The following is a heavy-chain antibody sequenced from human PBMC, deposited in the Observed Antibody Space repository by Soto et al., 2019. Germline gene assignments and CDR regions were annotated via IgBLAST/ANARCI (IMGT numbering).Heavy chain of an antibody. CDR3: ARDLGPPNWFDS. V-gene: IGHV1-18*01. D-gene: IGHD2-8*01. CDR2: ISGYNGNT. CDR1: GYAFSGYR. J-gene: IGHJ5*01. Sequence: QVQLVQSGAEMKQPGASVKVSCKTSGYAFSGYRLSWVRQGPGQGLEWMGWISGYNGNTDYAQKFQGRVTMPTDTSTSTAYMELRSLRSDDTAVYYCARDLGPPNWFDSWGQGTLVTVSS.